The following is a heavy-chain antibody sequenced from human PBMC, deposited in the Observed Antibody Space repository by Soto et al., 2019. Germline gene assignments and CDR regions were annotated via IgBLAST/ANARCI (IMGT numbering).Heavy chain of an antibody. D-gene: IGHD3-22*01. CDR3: ARDTYYYDSSGQPY. Sequence: EVQLVESGGGLIQPGGSLRVSCAASGFTVSRSYMSWVRQAPGKGLEWVSVIYSGGSTNYADSVKGRFTISRDNSKNTLYLQMNSLRVEDTAVYYCARDTYYYDSSGQPYWGQGTLDTVSS. V-gene: IGHV3-53*01. CDR2: IYSGGST. CDR1: GFTVSRSY. J-gene: IGHJ4*02.